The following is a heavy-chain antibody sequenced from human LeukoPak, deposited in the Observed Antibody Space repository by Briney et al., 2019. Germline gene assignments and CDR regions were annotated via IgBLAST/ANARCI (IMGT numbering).Heavy chain of an antibody. CDR3: TTKVIRGNSGDDYDD. CDR2: IIPIFGTA. CDR1: GGTFSSYA. D-gene: IGHD5-12*01. Sequence: ASVKVSCKASGGTFSSYAISWVRQAPGQGLEWMGGIIPIFGTANYAQKFQGRVTITTDESTSTAYMELSSLRSEDTAVYYCTTKVIRGNSGDDYDDWGQGTLVTVSS. J-gene: IGHJ4*02. V-gene: IGHV1-69*05.